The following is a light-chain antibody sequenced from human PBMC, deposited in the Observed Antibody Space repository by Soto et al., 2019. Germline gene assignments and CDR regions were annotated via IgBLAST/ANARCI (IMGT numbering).Light chain of an antibody. Sequence: EIVMTQSPATLSVSPGERATLSCRASQSVSSNLAWYQQKPGQGPRLLMYGASTRATGIPARFSGSGSGTEFTLTISSLQSEGFAVYYCQQYNNWPPLTFGGGTKVEIK. CDR1: QSVSSN. J-gene: IGKJ4*01. V-gene: IGKV3-15*01. CDR3: QQYNNWPPLT. CDR2: GAS.